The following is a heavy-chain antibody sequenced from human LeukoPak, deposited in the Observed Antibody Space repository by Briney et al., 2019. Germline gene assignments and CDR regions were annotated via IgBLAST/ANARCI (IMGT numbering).Heavy chain of an antibody. V-gene: IGHV1-2*02. J-gene: IGHJ4*02. Sequence: ASVKVSCKASGYTFTGYYMRWVRQAPGQGLEWMGWINPNSGDTNYAQKFQGRVTMTRDTSISTAYMELSRLRSDDTAVYYCARSSLGGIAVAGTLDYWGQGTVVTVSS. CDR1: GYTFTGYY. D-gene: IGHD6-19*01. CDR2: INPNSGDT. CDR3: ARSSLGGIAVAGTLDY.